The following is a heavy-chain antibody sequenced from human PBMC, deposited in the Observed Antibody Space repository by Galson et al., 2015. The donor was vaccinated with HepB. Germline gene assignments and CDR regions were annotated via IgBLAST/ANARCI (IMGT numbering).Heavy chain of an antibody. CDR2: IGSKAHNYAT. CDR1: GFTFSGSA. V-gene: IGHV3-73*01. D-gene: IGHD6-13*01. Sequence: SLRLSCAASGFTFSGSAMHWVRQASGKGLEWVGRIGSKAHNYATAYVASVKGRFTISRDDSKSTAYLQMNSLKTEDTAVYYSTRLGDLSGYSSKWGQGTPVTVSS. CDR3: TRLGDLSGYSSK. J-gene: IGHJ4*02.